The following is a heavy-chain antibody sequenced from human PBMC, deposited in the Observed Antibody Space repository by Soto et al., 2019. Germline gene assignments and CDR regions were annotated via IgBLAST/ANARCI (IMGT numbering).Heavy chain of an antibody. D-gene: IGHD3-16*02. CDR3: AKDKGSVRTYYDYIWGSYRPTHFDY. CDR1: GFTFSSYA. V-gene: IGHV3-23*01. J-gene: IGHJ4*02. CDR2: ISGSGGST. Sequence: EVQLLESGGGLVQPGGSLRLSCAASGFTFSSYAMSWVRQAPGKGLEWVSAISGSGGSTYYADSVKGRFTISRDNSKNTLYLQMSSLRAEDTAVYYCAKDKGSVRTYYDYIWGSYRPTHFDYWGQGTLVTVSS.